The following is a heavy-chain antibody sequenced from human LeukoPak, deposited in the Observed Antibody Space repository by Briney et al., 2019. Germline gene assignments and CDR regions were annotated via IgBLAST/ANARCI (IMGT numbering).Heavy chain of an antibody. CDR2: IYYSGST. J-gene: IGHJ4*02. D-gene: IGHD6-6*01. CDR1: GGSISSYY. V-gene: IGHV4-59*01. Sequence: PSETLSLTCTVSGGSISSYYWSWIRQPPGKGLEWIGYIYYSGSTNYNPSLKSRVTISVDTSKNQFSLKLSSVTAADTAVYHCARVYSSSGDYFDYWGQGTLVTVSS. CDR3: ARVYSSSGDYFDY.